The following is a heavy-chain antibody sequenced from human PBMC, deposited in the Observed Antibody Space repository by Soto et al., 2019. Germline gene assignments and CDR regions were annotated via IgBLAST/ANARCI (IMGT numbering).Heavy chain of an antibody. V-gene: IGHV5-51*01. J-gene: IGHJ3*02. CDR2: IYPGDSDT. CDR3: ASRRWEYSSSWYPDAFDI. D-gene: IGHD6-13*01. CDR1: GYSFTSYW. Sequence: GESLKISCKGSGYSFTSYWIGWVRQMPGKGLEWMGIIYPGDSDTRYSPSFQGQVTISADKSISTAYLQWSSLKASDTAMYYCASRRWEYSSSWYPDAFDIWGQGTMVTVSS.